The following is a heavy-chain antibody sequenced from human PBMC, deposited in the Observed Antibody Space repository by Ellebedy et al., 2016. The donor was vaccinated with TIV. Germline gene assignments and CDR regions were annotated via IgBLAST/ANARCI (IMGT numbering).Heavy chain of an antibody. D-gene: IGHD5-12*01. CDR3: ARDGGSVAFDY. J-gene: IGHJ4*02. Sequence: MPGGSLRLSCTVSGYSISSGYFWVWIRQPPGKGLEWIGSIYHSGNTYYNPSLRSRVTMSVDTSKNQFSLRLTSVTAADTAVYSCARDGGSVAFDYWGQGTLVTVSS. V-gene: IGHV4-38-2*02. CDR1: GYSISSGYF. CDR2: IYHSGNT.